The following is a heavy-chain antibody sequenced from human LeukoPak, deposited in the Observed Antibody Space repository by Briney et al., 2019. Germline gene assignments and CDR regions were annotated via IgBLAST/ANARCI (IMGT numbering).Heavy chain of an antibody. CDR3: ARQNYVWGSYRYGTFDY. V-gene: IGHV1-24*01. CDR1: GYTLTELS. Sequence: GASVKVSCKVSGYTLTELSMHWVRQAPGKGLEWMGGFDPEDGGTIYAQKFQGRVTMTEDTSTDTAYMELSSLRSEDTAVYYCARQNYVWGSYRYGTFDYWGQGTLVTVSS. J-gene: IGHJ4*02. CDR2: FDPEDGGT. D-gene: IGHD3-16*02.